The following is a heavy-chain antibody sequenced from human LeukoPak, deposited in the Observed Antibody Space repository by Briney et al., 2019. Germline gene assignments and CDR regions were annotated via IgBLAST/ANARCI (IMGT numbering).Heavy chain of an antibody. D-gene: IGHD6-13*01. J-gene: IGHJ6*03. V-gene: IGHV4-39*01. CDR1: GGSFSTYY. CDR2: IYYSGST. Sequence: SETLSLTCAVYGGSFSTYYWSWIRQPPGKGLEWIGSIYYSGSTYYNPSLKSRVTISVDTSKNQFSLKLSSVTAADTAVYYCARQYSSSWYTYYYYMDVWGKGTTVTISS. CDR3: ARQYSSSWYTYYYYMDV.